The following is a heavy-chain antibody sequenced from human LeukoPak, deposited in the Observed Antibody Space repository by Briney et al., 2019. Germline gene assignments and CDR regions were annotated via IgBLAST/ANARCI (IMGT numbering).Heavy chain of an antibody. CDR3: ARDEGSSGFYYAY. CDR1: GISFRSYS. CDR2: ISSTSSYI. J-gene: IGHJ4*02. Sequence: PGGSLRLSCAASGISFRSYSMNWVRQAPGKGLEWVSSISSTSSYINYADSVKGRFTVSRDNAKNSLYLQMNSLRAEDTAVHYCARDEGSSGFYYAYWGQGTLVTVSS. V-gene: IGHV3-21*01. D-gene: IGHD3-22*01.